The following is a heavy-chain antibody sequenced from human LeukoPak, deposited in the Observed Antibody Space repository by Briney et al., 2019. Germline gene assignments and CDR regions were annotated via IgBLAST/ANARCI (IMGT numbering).Heavy chain of an antibody. J-gene: IGHJ2*01. CDR1: GFTFSSYW. D-gene: IGHD6-13*01. V-gene: IGHV3-7*01. CDR2: IKQDGSEK. CDR3: ARAESSNWYWYFDL. Sequence: GGSLRLSCAASGFTFSSYWMSWVRQAPGKGLEWVANIKQDGSEKYYVDSVKGGFTISRDNAKNSLYLQMNSLRAEDTAVYYCARAESSNWYWYFDLWGRGTLVTVSS.